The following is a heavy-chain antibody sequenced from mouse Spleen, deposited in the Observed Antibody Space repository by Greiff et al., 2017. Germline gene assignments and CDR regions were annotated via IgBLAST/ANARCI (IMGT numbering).Heavy chain of an antibody. CDR1: GYTFTDYY. V-gene: IGHV1-26*01. J-gene: IGHJ2*01. CDR3: ARARSNSLYFDY. D-gene: IGHD4-1*01. CDR2: INPNNGGT. Sequence: VQLQQSGPELVKPGASVKISCKASGYTFTDYYMNWVKQSHGKSLEWIGDINPNNGGTSYNQKFKGKATLTVDKSSSTAYMELRSLTSEDSAVYYCARARSNSLYFDYWGQGTTLTVSS.